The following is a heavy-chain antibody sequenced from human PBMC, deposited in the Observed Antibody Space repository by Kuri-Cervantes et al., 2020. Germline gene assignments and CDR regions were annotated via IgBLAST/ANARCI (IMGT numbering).Heavy chain of an antibody. CDR1: GYSFTDYV. CDR2: IIPIFGTA. D-gene: IGHD3-16*01. CDR3: ASSFRGIDAFDI. Sequence: SVKVSCKTSGYSFTDYVIHWVRQGPGQGLEWMGGIIPIFGTANYAQKFQGRVTITTDESTSTAYMELSSLRSEDTAVYYCASSFRGIDAFDIWGQGTMVTVSS. V-gene: IGHV1-69*05. J-gene: IGHJ3*02.